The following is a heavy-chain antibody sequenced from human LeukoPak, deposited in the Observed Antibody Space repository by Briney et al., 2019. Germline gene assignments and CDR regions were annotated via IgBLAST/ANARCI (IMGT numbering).Heavy chain of an antibody. D-gene: IGHD1-26*01. CDR2: INHSGST. CDR3: ARARSGSYRS. Sequence: SETLSLTCAVYGGSFSGYYWSWIRQPPGKGLEWIGEINHSGSTNYNPSLKSRVTISVDTSENQFSLKLSSVTAADTAVYYCARARSGSYRSWGQGTLVTVSS. V-gene: IGHV4-34*01. CDR1: GGSFSGYY. J-gene: IGHJ4*02.